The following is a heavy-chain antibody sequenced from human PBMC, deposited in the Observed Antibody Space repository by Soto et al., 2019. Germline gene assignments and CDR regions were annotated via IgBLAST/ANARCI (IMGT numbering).Heavy chain of an antibody. Sequence: QVQLQESGPGLVKPSGTLSLTCAVSGGSISTNNWWRWVRQPPGKGLEWIGEIYHSGSTNYNPSLQSRLTISVDNSKNQFSRKLSSVTAADTAVYYCARSLSHYYGLDVWGQGTTVTVSS. CDR3: ARSLSHYYGLDV. CDR1: GGSISTNNW. CDR2: IYHSGST. V-gene: IGHV4-4*02. J-gene: IGHJ6*02.